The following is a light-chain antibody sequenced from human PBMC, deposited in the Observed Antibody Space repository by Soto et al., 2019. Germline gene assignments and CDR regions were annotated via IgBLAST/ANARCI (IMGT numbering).Light chain of an antibody. CDR2: GAS. CDR1: ENLRTF. CDR3: QQYGSSMWT. Sequence: EIVLTQSPATLSLSPGERATLSCRATENLRTFLAWYQQKAGQAPRLLIYGASSRATGIPDRFSGSGSGTDFTLTISRLEPEDFAVYYCQQYGSSMWTFGQGTKVEIK. V-gene: IGKV3-20*01. J-gene: IGKJ1*01.